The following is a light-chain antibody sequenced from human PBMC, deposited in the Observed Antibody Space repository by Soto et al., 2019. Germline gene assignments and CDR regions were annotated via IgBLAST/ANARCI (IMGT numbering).Light chain of an antibody. V-gene: IGKV3-15*01. Sequence: EIVMTQSPATLSVSPGERATLSCRASQSVSSNLAWYQQKPGQAPRLLIYGASTRATGIPARFSGSGSGTESTLTISSLQSEDCAVYYGQQYYDWPITFGQGTRLDIK. CDR2: GAS. CDR1: QSVSSN. J-gene: IGKJ5*01. CDR3: QQYYDWPIT.